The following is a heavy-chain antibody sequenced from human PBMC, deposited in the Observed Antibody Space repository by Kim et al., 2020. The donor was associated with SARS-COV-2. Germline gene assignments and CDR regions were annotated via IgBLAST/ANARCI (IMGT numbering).Heavy chain of an antibody. Sequence: SETLSLTCTVSGGSISGFYWSWIRQPPGKGLELVGYIFYRGSTNYSPSLKCRVTISLDTSKNQFFLRLNSVTAADTAVYYCARDRWSGNSRYFDFWGRGT. CDR3: ARDRWSGNSRYFDF. V-gene: IGHV4-59*01. D-gene: IGHD3-10*01. J-gene: IGHJ4*02. CDR2: IFYRGST. CDR1: GGSISGFY.